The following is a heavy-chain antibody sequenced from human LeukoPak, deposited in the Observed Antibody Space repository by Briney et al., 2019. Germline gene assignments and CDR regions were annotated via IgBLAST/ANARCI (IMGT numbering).Heavy chain of an antibody. V-gene: IGHV4-59*01. D-gene: IGHD5-24*01. CDR2: IYYSGST. CDR1: GGSISSYY. J-gene: IGHJ3*02. Sequence: SETLSLTCTVSGGSISSYYWSWIRQPPGKGLEWIGYIYYSGSTNYNPSLKSRVTISVDTSKNQFSLKLSSVTAADTAVYYCARRATMVDAFDIWGQGTMVTVSS. CDR3: ARRATMVDAFDI.